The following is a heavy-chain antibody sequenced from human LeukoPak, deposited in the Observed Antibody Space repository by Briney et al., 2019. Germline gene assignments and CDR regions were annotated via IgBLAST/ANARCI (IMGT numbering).Heavy chain of an antibody. J-gene: IGHJ3*02. V-gene: IGHV4-61*02. Sequence: PSETLSLTCTVSGGSISSGSYYWSWIRQPAGKRLEWIGRIYTSGSTNYNPSLKSRVTISVDTSKKQFSLKLSSVTAADTAVYYCASYYDSSGFDIWGQGTMVTVSS. CDR3: ASYYDSSGFDI. CDR2: IYTSGST. D-gene: IGHD3-22*01. CDR1: GGSISSGSYY.